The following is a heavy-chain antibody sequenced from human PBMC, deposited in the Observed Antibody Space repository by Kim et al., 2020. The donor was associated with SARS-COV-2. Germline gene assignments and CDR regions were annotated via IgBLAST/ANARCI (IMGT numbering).Heavy chain of an antibody. D-gene: IGHD3-22*01. CDR2: INHSGST. J-gene: IGHJ4*02. V-gene: IGHV4-34*01. Sequence: SETLSLTCAVYGGSFSGYYWSWIRQPPGKGLEWIGEINHSGSTNYNPSLKSRVTISVDTSKNQFSLKLSSVTAADTAVYYCARGWGTYYYDSSGYPRYWGQGTLVTVSS. CDR1: GGSFSGYY. CDR3: ARGWGTYYYDSSGYPRY.